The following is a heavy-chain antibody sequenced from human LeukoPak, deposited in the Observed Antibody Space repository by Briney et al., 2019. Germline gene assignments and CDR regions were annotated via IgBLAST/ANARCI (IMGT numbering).Heavy chain of an antibody. CDR3: ARDLGYSGGAFDI. J-gene: IGHJ3*02. Sequence: GGSLRLSCAASGLTFSSYAMHWVRQAPGKGLEYVSAISSNGGSTYYANSVKGRFTISRDNSKNTLYLQMGSLRAEDMAVYYCARDLGYSGGAFDIWGQGTMVTVSS. CDR1: GLTFSSYA. D-gene: IGHD1-26*01. CDR2: ISSNGGST. V-gene: IGHV3-64*01.